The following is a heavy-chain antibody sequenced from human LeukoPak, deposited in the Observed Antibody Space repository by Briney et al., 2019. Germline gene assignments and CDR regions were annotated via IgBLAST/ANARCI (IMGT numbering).Heavy chain of an antibody. CDR3: ARDDIVGATEFDY. D-gene: IGHD1-26*01. CDR2: LNPNSGDT. Sequence: ASVKVSCKASGYTFTGYYIHWVRQAPGQGLEWMGWLNPNSGDTNYAQRFQGRVTMTSGTSTKTAYMELSRLTSDDTAMYYCARDDIVGATEFDYWGQGTLVTVSS. J-gene: IGHJ4*02. CDR1: GYTFTGYY. V-gene: IGHV1-2*02.